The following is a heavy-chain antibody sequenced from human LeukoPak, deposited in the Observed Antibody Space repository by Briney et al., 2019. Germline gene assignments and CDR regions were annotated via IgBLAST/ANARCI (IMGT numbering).Heavy chain of an antibody. CDR3: AKGSGYYYDSSGYYYFDY. V-gene: IGHV3-23*01. Sequence: PGGSLRLACVASGFTFTKCAMSWIRQAPGKGLEWVAIITATGDTAYYADSVKGRFTISRDNSKNTLYLQMNSLRAEDTAVYYCAKGSGYYYDSSGYYYFDYWGQGTLVTVSS. D-gene: IGHD3-22*01. J-gene: IGHJ4*02. CDR1: GFTFTKCA. CDR2: ITATGDTA.